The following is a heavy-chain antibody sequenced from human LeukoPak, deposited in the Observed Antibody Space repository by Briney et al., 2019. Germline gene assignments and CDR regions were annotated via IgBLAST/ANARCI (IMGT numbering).Heavy chain of an antibody. CDR3: ARVFYYYDSSGYYDAFDI. D-gene: IGHD3-22*01. V-gene: IGHV1-46*01. Sequence: GASVKVSCKASGYTFTSYYMHWVRQAPGQGLEWMGIINPSGGSTSYAQKFQGRVTITADESTSTAYMELSSLRSEDTAVYYCARVFYYYDSSGYYDAFDIWGQGTMVTVSS. J-gene: IGHJ3*02. CDR1: GYTFTSYY. CDR2: INPSGGST.